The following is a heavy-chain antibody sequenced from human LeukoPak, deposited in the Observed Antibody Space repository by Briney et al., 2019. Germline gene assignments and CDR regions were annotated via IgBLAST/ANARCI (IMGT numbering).Heavy chain of an antibody. CDR2: IGAYNGNT. D-gene: IGHD6-13*01. Sequence: APVKVSCKASGYTFASFGNSWVRQAPGQGLEWMGWIGAYNGNTKYGQKLQGRVTMTTDTSTSTAYMELRSLRSDDAAVYYCARDQMNIAAAGAYFDYWGQGTLVTVSS. V-gene: IGHV1-18*01. CDR1: GYTFASFG. CDR3: ARDQMNIAAAGAYFDY. J-gene: IGHJ4*02.